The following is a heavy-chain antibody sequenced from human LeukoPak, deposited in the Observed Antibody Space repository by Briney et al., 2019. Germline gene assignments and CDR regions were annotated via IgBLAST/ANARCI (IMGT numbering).Heavy chain of an antibody. Sequence: PGGSLRLSCAASGFTVSSNYMSWVRQAPGKGLEWVSVIYSGGSTYYADSVKGRFTISRDNSKNTLYLQMNSLRAEDTAVYYCARGLGFDWLSIEGYWGQGTLVTVSS. V-gene: IGHV3-66*01. D-gene: IGHD3-9*01. CDR1: GFTVSSNY. CDR3: ARGLGFDWLSIEGY. CDR2: IYSGGST. J-gene: IGHJ4*02.